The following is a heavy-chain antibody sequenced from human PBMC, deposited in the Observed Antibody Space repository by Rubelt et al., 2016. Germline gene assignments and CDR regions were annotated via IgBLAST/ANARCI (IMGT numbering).Heavy chain of an antibody. CDR3: TPWVANTGVY. D-gene: IGHD5-12*01. V-gene: IGHV3-73*01. CDR1: GFTFSASA. J-gene: IGHJ4*02. Sequence: EVQLVESGGGLVQPGGSLKLSCAASGFTFSASAMHWVRQASGKGLEWVGRIRSKTNTYATAYSGSVKGRFTVSRDDAKNTAYLQTNSLNTEDTGVYYCTPWVANTGVYWGQGILVTVSS. CDR2: IRSKTNTYAT.